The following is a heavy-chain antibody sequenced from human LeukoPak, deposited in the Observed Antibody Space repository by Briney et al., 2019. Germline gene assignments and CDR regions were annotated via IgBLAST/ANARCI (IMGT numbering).Heavy chain of an antibody. D-gene: IGHD1-26*01. CDR3: ARGGSDLSAFDI. Sequence: PGGTLRLSCAASGFTFSSYGMSWVRQAPGKGLEWVSAISGSGGSTYYADSVKGRFTISRDNSKNTLYLQMNSLRAEDTAVYYCARGGSDLSAFDIWSQGTMVTVSS. J-gene: IGHJ3*02. V-gene: IGHV3-23*01. CDR2: ISGSGGST. CDR1: GFTFSSYG.